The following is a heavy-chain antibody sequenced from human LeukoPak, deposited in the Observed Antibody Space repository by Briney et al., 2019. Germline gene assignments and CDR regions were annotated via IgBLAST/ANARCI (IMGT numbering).Heavy chain of an antibody. CDR2: IYPGDADT. CDR1: GYSFTSYW. V-gene: IGHV5-51*01. CDR3: ARHLPLSVGTAGFDY. J-gene: IGHJ4*02. Sequence: GESLKISCKGSGYSFTSYWIGWVRQMPGKGLEWMGIIYPGDADTTYSPSFQGQVTISADKSISTAYRQWSSLKASETAMYYCARHLPLSVGTAGFDYWGEGTLVTVSS. D-gene: IGHD2-15*01.